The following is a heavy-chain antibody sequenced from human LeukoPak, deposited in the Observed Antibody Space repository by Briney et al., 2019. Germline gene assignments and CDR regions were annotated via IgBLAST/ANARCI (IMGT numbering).Heavy chain of an antibody. CDR2: IGMNGGTR. D-gene: IGHD1-1*01. V-gene: IGHV3-64*01. CDR3: ARWYKSLDI. CDR1: GFTFSSYA. Sequence: GGSLRLACAASGFTFSSYAMHWVGQAPGKGLEYVSGIGMNGGTRYYANSVKGRFTISRDNSKNTIYLQMGSLKTEDMAVYHCARWYKSLDIWGQGTTVTVS. J-gene: IGHJ6*02.